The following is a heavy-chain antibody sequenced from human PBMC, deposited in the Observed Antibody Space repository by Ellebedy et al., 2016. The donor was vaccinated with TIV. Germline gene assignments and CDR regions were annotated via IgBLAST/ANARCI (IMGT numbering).Heavy chain of an antibody. V-gene: IGHV3-30-3*01. J-gene: IGHJ4*02. D-gene: IGHD1-26*01. CDR3: ATVRWELLG. Sequence: GGSLRLXXAGSGFDFSTWTLHWARQAPGKGLEWVAAISYDGSKKYYADTVKGRFTISRDNSKNTLSLQMNSLRAEDTALYYCATVRWELLGWGQGILVTVSS. CDR2: ISYDGSKK. CDR1: GFDFSTWT.